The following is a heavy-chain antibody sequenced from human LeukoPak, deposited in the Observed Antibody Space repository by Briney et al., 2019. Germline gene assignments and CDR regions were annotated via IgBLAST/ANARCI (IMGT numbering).Heavy chain of an antibody. D-gene: IGHD1-26*01. CDR3: ARDSPLLSMDV. Sequence: SETLSLTCTVSGGSISSYYWSWIRQPPGKGLEWIGYIYYSGSTNYNPSLKSRVTISVDTSKNQFSLKLSSVTAADTAVYYCARDSPLLSMDVWGQGTTVTVSS. CDR1: GGSISSYY. V-gene: IGHV4-59*01. J-gene: IGHJ6*02. CDR2: IYYSGST.